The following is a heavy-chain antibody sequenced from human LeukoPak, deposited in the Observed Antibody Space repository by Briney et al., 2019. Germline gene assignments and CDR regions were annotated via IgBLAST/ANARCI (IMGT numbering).Heavy chain of an antibody. V-gene: IGHV3-23*01. Sequence: GGSLRLSCAASGFTFTTYAMNWVRQSPGKGLEWVSAISDSGGRTYYADSVKGRFTISRDNSKSTLYLQMNSLRAEDTAVYYCASKGGMDVWGQGTTVTVSS. CDR3: ASKGGMDV. CDR1: GFTFTTYA. J-gene: IGHJ6*02. CDR2: ISDSGGRT.